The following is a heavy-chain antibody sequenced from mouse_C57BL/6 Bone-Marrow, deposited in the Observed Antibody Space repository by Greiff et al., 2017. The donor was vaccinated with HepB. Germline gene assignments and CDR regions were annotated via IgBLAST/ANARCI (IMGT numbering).Heavy chain of an antibody. Sequence: EVQLQESGGGLVKPGGSLKLSCAASGFTFSDYGMHWVRQAPEKGLEWVAYISSGSSTIYYADTVKGRFTISRDNAKNTLFLQMTSLRSEDTAMYYCARHSRDYFDYWGQGTTLTVSS. CDR1: GFTFSDYG. CDR2: ISSGSSTI. J-gene: IGHJ2*01. V-gene: IGHV5-17*01. CDR3: ARHSRDYFDY.